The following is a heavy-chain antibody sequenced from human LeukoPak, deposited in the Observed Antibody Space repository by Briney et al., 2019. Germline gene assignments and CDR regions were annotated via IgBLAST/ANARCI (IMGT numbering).Heavy chain of an antibody. CDR3: ARVSYYPHDAFDI. CDR1: GFTFSSYW. D-gene: IGHD2-8*01. CDR2: IKQDGSEK. J-gene: IGHJ3*02. V-gene: IGHV3-7*01. Sequence: GGSLRRSCAASGFTFSSYWMNWVRQAPGMGLEWVAKIKQDGSEKYYVDSVKGRFTISRDNAKNSLYLQMNTLRAEDTALYYCARVSYYPHDAFDIWGQGTMVTVSS.